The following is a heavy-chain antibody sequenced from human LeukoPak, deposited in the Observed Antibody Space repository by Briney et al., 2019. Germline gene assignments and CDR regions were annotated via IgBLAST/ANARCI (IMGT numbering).Heavy chain of an antibody. Sequence: GVSLRLSCAASGITFSSYAMNWVRQAPGKGLEWVSGISASSSIYYADSVKGRFTISRDNSKNTLYLQVNSLRADDTAVYYCAKGSYYDSSGYYYFDYWGQGTLVTVSS. J-gene: IGHJ4*02. V-gene: IGHV3-23*01. CDR2: ISASSSI. D-gene: IGHD3-22*01. CDR1: GITFSSYA. CDR3: AKGSYYDSSGYYYFDY.